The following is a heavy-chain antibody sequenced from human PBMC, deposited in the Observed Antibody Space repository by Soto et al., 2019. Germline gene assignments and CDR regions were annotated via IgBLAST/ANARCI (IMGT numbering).Heavy chain of an antibody. V-gene: IGHV3-23*01. CDR3: AKDGSVQIWGSYTSELNWFDP. Sequence: GGSLRLSCAASGFTFSSYAMSWVRQAPGKGLEWVSAISGSGGSTYYADSVKGRFTISRDNSKNTLYLQMNSLRAEDTAVYYCAKDGSVQIWGSYTSELNWFDPWGQGTLVTVSS. CDR2: ISGSGGST. D-gene: IGHD3-16*01. CDR1: GFTFSSYA. J-gene: IGHJ5*02.